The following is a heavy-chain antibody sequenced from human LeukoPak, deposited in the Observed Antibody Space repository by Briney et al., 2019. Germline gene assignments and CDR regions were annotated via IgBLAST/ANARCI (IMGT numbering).Heavy chain of an antibody. J-gene: IGHJ4*02. Sequence: GESLRISCKGSGYSFTSYWISWVRQMPGKGLEWMGRIDPSDSYTNYSPSFQGHVTISADKSISTAYLQWSNLKASDTAMYYCARHEVGYYYGSGSYYRSYYFDYWGKGTPVTVSS. CDR2: IDPSDSYT. D-gene: IGHD3-10*01. CDR3: ARHEVGYYYGSGSYYRSYYFDY. CDR1: GYSFTSYW. V-gene: IGHV5-10-1*01.